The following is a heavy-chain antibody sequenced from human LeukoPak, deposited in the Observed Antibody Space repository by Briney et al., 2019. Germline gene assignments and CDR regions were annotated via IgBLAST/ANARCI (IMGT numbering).Heavy chain of an antibody. V-gene: IGHV3-74*01. CDR1: GFTFSNAW. CDR2: INHDGSST. Sequence: GGSQRLSCAASGFTFSNAWMSWVRQAPGKGLVWVSRINHDGSSTNYADSVKGRFTISRDNAKNTLHLQMNSLRAEDTAVYYCVRDWGYDSSGYWQKYFDSWGQGTLVTVSS. D-gene: IGHD3-22*01. CDR3: VRDWGYDSSGYWQKYFDS. J-gene: IGHJ4*02.